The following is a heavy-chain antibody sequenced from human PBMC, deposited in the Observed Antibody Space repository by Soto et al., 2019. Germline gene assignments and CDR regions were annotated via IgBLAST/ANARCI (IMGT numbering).Heavy chain of an antibody. V-gene: IGHV3-23*01. D-gene: IGHD3-3*01. CDR1: GFTSGGYG. Sequence: CGSLRLSCGASGFTSGGYGRSWVRQAPGKGLEWVPAISGSSTYYTYSVKGRFTISRDNSKDTLYLQMNSLSAEDTDVYYCARAPRNYDFPYYLDNWRQGALVTVSS. CDR2: ISGSST. CDR3: ARAPRNYDFPYYLDN. J-gene: IGHJ4*02.